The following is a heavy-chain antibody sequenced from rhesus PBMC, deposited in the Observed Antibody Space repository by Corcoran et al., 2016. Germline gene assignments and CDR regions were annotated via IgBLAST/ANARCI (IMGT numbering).Heavy chain of an antibody. V-gene: IGHV3S5*01. Sequence: EVQLVETGGGLVQPGGSLKLSCAASGFTVSSYGMRWVRQAPGKGLEWVSAINRGGCSTYYADSVKGRFTISRDNSKNTLSLQMNSLRAEDTAVYYCAKTPLTGGTYYFDYWGQGVLVTVSS. CDR1: GFTVSSYG. CDR2: INRGGCST. D-gene: IGHD7-45*01. CDR3: AKTPLTGGTYYFDY. J-gene: IGHJ4*01.